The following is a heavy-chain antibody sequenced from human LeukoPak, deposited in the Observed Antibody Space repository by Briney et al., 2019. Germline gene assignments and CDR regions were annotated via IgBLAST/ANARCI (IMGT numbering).Heavy chain of an antibody. CDR2: ISGDAGRT. V-gene: IGHV3-23*01. J-gene: IGHJ4*02. D-gene: IGHD7-27*01. CDR1: GFTFSSYG. CDR3: VQDWAWGAFAY. Sequence: GGTLRLSRAASGFTFSSYGMNWVRQAPGQGLEWVSGISGDAGRTYYADSVKGRFTIYRDNSKNTLYLQMNSLGAEDTAVYYCVQDWAWGAFAYWGQGTLVTVSS.